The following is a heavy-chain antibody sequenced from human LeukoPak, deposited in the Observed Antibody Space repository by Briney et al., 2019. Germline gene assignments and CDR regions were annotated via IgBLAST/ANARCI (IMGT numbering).Heavy chain of an antibody. CDR3: AKVGDYGPYYFDY. J-gene: IGHJ4*02. V-gene: IGHV3-30*02. D-gene: IGHD4-17*01. CDR1: GFTFSRYG. Sequence: PGGSLRLSCAASGFTFSRYGMHRVRQAPRKGLEWVAFIRYDGSNKYYADSVKGRFTISRDNSKNTLYLQMNSLRAEDTAVYYCAKVGDYGPYYFDYWGQGTLVTVSS. CDR2: IRYDGSNK.